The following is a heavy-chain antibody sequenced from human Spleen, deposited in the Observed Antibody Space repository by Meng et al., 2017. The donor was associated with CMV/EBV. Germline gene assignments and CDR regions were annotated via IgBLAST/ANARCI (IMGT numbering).Heavy chain of an antibody. CDR3: ARGGGYCSSTSCYTWWYFDL. Sequence: GGSLRLSCAASGFTFSDYYMNWVRQAPGKGLEWVSSITSSSTIYYADSVKGRFTISRDNAKNSLYLQMNSLRAEDTAVYYCARGGGYCSSTSCYTWWYFDLWGRGTLVTVSS. CDR2: ITSSSTI. D-gene: IGHD2-2*02. V-gene: IGHV3-69-1*01. CDR1: GFTFSDYY. J-gene: IGHJ2*01.